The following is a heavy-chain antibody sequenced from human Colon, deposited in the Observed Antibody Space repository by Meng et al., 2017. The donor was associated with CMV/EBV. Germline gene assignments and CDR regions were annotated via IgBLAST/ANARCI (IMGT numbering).Heavy chain of an antibody. CDR3: AKVGLGASTEIYYFDY. J-gene: IGHJ4*02. V-gene: IGHV4-61*08. Sequence: GSLSLSCSVSGGSISSGGYYWSWIRQPPGKGLEWIGFIYYSGRTIYNPSLKSRVTMSVDTSENQFSLKLTSVTAADAAVYFCAKVGLGASTEIYYFDYWGQGALVTVSS. CDR1: GGSISSGGYY. D-gene: IGHD1-26*01. CDR2: IYYSGRT.